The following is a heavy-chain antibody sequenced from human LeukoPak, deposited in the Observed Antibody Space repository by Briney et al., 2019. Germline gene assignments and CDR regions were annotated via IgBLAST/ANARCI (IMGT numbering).Heavy chain of an antibody. D-gene: IGHD5-18*01. CDR1: GFTFSSHS. Sequence: PGGSLRLSCAASGFTFSSHSMNWVRQAPGKGLEWVSSFGTRSSSIYYADSVKGRFTISRDNAKNSLYLQMNSLRAEDTAVYYCARVAWIQSNWFDPWGQGTLVTVSS. CDR2: FGTRSSSI. J-gene: IGHJ5*02. V-gene: IGHV3-21*06. CDR3: ARVAWIQSNWFDP.